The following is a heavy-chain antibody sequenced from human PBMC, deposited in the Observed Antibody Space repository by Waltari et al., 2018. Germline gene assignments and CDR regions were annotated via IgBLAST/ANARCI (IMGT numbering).Heavy chain of an antibody. J-gene: IGHJ4*02. Sequence: QVQLQQWGAGLLKPSETLSLTCAVYGGSFSGYYWSWIRQPPGKGLEWIGEINHSGSTNYNPSLKSRVTISVDTSKNQFSLKLSSVTAADTAVYYCARGRLGIRFSRGFDYWGQGTLATVSS. CDR1: GGSFSGYY. V-gene: IGHV4-34*01. CDR2: INHSGST. CDR3: ARGRLGIRFSRGFDY. D-gene: IGHD3-3*01.